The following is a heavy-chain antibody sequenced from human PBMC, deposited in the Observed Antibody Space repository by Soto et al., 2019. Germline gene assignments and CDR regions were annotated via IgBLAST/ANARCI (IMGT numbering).Heavy chain of an antibody. J-gene: IGHJ4*02. CDR2: IYYTGTT. Sequence: PETLSLTVSVSGDLINNNYWSWIRQTPGKGLEWLGYIYYTGTTTYNPSLKSRVTMSINRSKPQLLLMLSSVTASDTAIYYCAKYDSGGSSLQFWGQGILVTVS. V-gene: IGHV4-59*03. CDR1: GDLINNNY. D-gene: IGHD3-22*01. CDR3: AKYDSGGSSLQF.